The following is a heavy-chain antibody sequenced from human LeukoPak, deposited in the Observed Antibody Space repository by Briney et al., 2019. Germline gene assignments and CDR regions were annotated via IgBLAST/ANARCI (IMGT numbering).Heavy chain of an antibody. J-gene: IGHJ4*02. Sequence: ASVKVSCKASGYTLTSYAMHWVRQAPGQRLEWMGWINAGNGNTKYSQEFQGRVTITRDTSASTAYMELSSLRSEDMAVYYCARVSWPPGSSWYYFDYWGQGTLVTVTS. CDR2: INAGNGNT. V-gene: IGHV1-3*03. CDR3: ARVSWPPGSSWYYFDY. D-gene: IGHD3-10*01. CDR1: GYTLTSYA.